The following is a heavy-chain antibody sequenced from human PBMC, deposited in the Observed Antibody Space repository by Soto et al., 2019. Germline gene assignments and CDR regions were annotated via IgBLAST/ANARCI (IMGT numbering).Heavy chain of an antibody. J-gene: IGHJ6*02. Sequence: QVQLVQSGAEVKKPGSSVKVSCKASGGTFSSYVISWVRQAPGQGLEWMGGIIPIFGTANYAQKFQGRVTITADESTSTAYMELSSLRSEDTAVYYCARDSTLITGTTYYYGMDVWGQGTTVTVSS. CDR2: IIPIFGTA. CDR1: GGTFSSYV. D-gene: IGHD1-7*01. V-gene: IGHV1-69*01. CDR3: ARDSTLITGTTYYYGMDV.